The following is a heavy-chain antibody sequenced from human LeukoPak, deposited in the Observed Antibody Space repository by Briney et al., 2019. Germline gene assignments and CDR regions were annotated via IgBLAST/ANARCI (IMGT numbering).Heavy chain of an antibody. CDR1: GGSVNGYY. V-gene: IGHV4-59*10. CDR3: ARVSSSWYQEWYFDL. J-gene: IGHJ2*01. Sequence: SETLSLTCAVYGGSVNGYYWSWIRQPAGKGLEWIGRIDTSGSITTSGSTNYNSGSTNYNPFLKSRVTMSGDTSRNQFSLKLTSVTAADTAVYYCARVSSSWYQEWYFDLWGRGTLVTVSS. CDR2: IDTSGSITTSGSTNYNSGST. D-gene: IGHD6-13*01.